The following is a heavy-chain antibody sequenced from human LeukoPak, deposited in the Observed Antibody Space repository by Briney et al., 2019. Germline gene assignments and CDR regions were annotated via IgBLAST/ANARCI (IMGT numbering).Heavy chain of an antibody. CDR1: GGSLSGYY. CDR3: ARGRRQYGRGPLGFPIDY. V-gene: IGHV4-34*01. Sequence: PSETLSLTCAVYGGSLSGYYWSWIRQPPGKGLEWIGEINHSGSTNYNPSLKSRVTISVDTSKNQFSLKLSSVTAADTAVYYCARGRRQYGRGPLGFPIDYWGQGTLVTVSS. J-gene: IGHJ4*02. CDR2: INHSGST. D-gene: IGHD4-11*01.